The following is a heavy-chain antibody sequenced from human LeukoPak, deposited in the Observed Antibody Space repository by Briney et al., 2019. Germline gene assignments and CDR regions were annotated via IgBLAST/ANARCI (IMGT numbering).Heavy chain of an antibody. Sequence: SGTLSPTCTVSGGSISSSTYYWGWIRQPPGKGLEWIGSIYYGRSTYYTPSLKSRVTISVDTSKNQFSLKLSSVTAADTAVYYCARHSDNYGHLGFDYWGQGTLVTVSS. V-gene: IGHV4-39*01. D-gene: IGHD5-18*01. J-gene: IGHJ4*02. CDR1: GGSISSSTYY. CDR2: IYYGRST. CDR3: ARHSDNYGHLGFDY.